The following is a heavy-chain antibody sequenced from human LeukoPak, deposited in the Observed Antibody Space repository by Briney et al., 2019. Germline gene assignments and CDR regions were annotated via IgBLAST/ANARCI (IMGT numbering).Heavy chain of an antibody. J-gene: IGHJ6*03. Sequence: SETLSLTCTVSGGSIRDFYWTWIRQPPGKGLEWIGYIYYSGTTKYSPSLRGRVSMLVDTSRSQFSLNLTSVTPADTAVYYCARLGDEIAVSGLKYYHYSHTDVWGSGTTVAVSS. D-gene: IGHD6-19*01. CDR1: GGSIRDFY. CDR2: IYYSGTT. V-gene: IGHV4-59*01. CDR3: ARLGDEIAVSGLKYYHYSHTDV.